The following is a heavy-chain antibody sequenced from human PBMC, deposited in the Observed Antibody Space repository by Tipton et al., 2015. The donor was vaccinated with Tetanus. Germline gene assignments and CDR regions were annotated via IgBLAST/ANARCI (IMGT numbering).Heavy chain of an antibody. J-gene: IGHJ4*02. V-gene: IGHV4-61*01. CDR3: ARANNEFPKKGPFDS. D-gene: IGHD1-1*01. CDR1: GDSVDTNRAA. Sequence: GLVKPSQTLSLTCVISGDSVDTNRAAWNWIRQPPGKGLEWLAYVSYSWRTNSNYSLKRRITISQDTSKNQFSLRLTSVTAADTAVYSCARANNEFPKKGPFDSWGPGSLVIVSS. CDR2: VSYSWRT.